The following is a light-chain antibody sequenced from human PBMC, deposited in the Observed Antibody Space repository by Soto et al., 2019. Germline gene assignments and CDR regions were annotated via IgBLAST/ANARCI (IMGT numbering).Light chain of an antibody. Sequence: QSALTQPASVSGSPGQSITISCTGTSSDIGNYNYVSWFQQHPGNSTKVIIYDVSNRPSGTSDRCSGSKSGTTASLTISGIQAEDEADYFWYSYTGISTWVFGVGTKVTVL. CDR2: DVS. CDR1: SSDIGNYNY. V-gene: IGLV2-14*03. J-gene: IGLJ3*02. CDR3: YSYTGISTWV.